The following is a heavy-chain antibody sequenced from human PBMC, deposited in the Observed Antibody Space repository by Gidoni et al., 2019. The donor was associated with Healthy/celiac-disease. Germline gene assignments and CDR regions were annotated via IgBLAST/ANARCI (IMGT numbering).Heavy chain of an antibody. J-gene: IGHJ6*02. D-gene: IGHD6-19*01. Sequence: VQRVEYGGGGVRPGRSLRLSGEASGCTFRSYAMTWVRQAPGKGLEWVSVISYDGSNKYYADSVKGRFTISRDNSKNTLYLQMNSLRAEDTAVYYCARGLIAVAGTSGYGMDVWGQGTTVTVSS. V-gene: IGHV3-30-3*01. CDR2: ISYDGSNK. CDR1: GCTFRSYA. CDR3: ARGLIAVAGTSGYGMDV.